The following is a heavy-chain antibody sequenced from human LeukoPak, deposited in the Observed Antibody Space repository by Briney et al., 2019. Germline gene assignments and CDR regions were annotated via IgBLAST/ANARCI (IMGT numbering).Heavy chain of an antibody. J-gene: IGHJ4*02. CDR3: VKAILFGSVSYYAD. Sequence: PGGSLRLSCSASGFTFSNFPMHWVRQAPGKGLEYVSAVSSDGGSTYYADSVRSRFTISRDNSKNTLSLQMGSLRPEDTAVYYCVKAILFGSVSYYADWGQGTLVTVSS. V-gene: IGHV3-64D*09. D-gene: IGHD3-22*01. CDR1: GFTFSNFP. CDR2: VSSDGGST.